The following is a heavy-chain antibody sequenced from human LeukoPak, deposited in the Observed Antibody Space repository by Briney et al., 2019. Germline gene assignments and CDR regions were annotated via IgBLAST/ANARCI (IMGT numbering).Heavy chain of an antibody. Sequence: ASVKVSCKASGYTFTSYGISWVRQAPGQGLEWMGWISAYNGNTNYAQKLQGRVTTTTDTPASTAYMELRSLRSDDTAVYYCARVRVYDSSGYYGAFDIWGQGTMVTVSS. V-gene: IGHV1-18*01. CDR3: ARVRVYDSSGYYGAFDI. CDR2: ISAYNGNT. CDR1: GYTFTSYG. J-gene: IGHJ3*02. D-gene: IGHD3-22*01.